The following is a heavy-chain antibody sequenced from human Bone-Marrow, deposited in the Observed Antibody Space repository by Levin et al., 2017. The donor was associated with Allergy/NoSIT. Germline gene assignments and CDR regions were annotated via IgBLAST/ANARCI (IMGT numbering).Heavy chain of an antibody. CDR3: ARAVGDENTFYPVVPPDHYYSYYMDV. V-gene: IGHV4-34*01. Sequence: SETLSLSCAVYGGSFSSHYLTWIRQPPGMGLEWIGQINHSGSTKYSPSLRTRVTISLDTSKNQFSLKLTSVTAADTAVYYCARAVGDENTFYPVVPPDHYYSYYMDVWGKGTTVTVSS. D-gene: IGHD2/OR15-2a*01. CDR1: GGSFSSHY. J-gene: IGHJ6*03. CDR2: INHSGST.